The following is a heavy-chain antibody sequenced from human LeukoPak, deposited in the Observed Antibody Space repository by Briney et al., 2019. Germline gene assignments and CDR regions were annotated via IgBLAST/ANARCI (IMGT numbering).Heavy chain of an antibody. J-gene: IGHJ4*02. CDR3: ARGSRSPMVRGVHDY. V-gene: IGHV3-48*03. D-gene: IGHD3-10*01. CDR1: GFTLSSYE. CDR2: ISSSGSTI. Sequence: GGSLRLPCVASGFTLSSYEMKWVRQAPGKGLEGVSYISSSGSTIYYADSVMGRFTNSKDNAKNSLYLQMNSLRAEDTAVYYCARGSRSPMVRGVHDYWGQGTLVTVSS.